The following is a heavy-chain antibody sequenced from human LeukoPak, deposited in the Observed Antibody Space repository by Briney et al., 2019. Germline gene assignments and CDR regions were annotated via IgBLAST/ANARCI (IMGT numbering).Heavy chain of an antibody. J-gene: IGHJ6*03. Sequence: GGSLRLSCAASGFTFSSYEMNWVRQAPGKGLEWVAVISYDGSNKYYADSVKGRFTISRDNSKNTLYLQMNSLRAEDTAVYYCARWIAVAPYYYYYMDVWGKGTTVTVSS. CDR2: ISYDGSNK. D-gene: IGHD6-19*01. V-gene: IGHV3-30*04. CDR3: ARWIAVAPYYYYYMDV. CDR1: GFTFSSYE.